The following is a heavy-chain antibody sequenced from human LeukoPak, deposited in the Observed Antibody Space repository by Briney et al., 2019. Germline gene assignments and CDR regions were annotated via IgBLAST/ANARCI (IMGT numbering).Heavy chain of an antibody. D-gene: IGHD3-9*01. J-gene: IGHJ4*02. CDR3: AREYILTGYYGDY. V-gene: IGHV1-2*02. Sequence: ASVKVSCKASGYIFTDYYIHWVRQAPGQGLEWMGRINPKSGDTNYAQKFQGRVTMTWDTSISTAYMELSRLSSDDTAVYYCAREYILTGYYGDYWGQGTLVTVSS. CDR2: INPKSGDT. CDR1: GYIFTDYY.